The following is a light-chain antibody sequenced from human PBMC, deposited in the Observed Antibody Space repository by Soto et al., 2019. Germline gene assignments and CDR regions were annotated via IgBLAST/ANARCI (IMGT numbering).Light chain of an antibody. CDR2: DVS. V-gene: IGLV2-11*01. Sequence: QSALTQPRSVSGSPGQSVTISCTGTSSDVGGYNYVSWYQQHPGKAPKLMIYDVSKRPSGVPDRFSGSKSGNTASLAISALQSGDEADYSCCSCAGSYTWVFGTGTKVTVL. J-gene: IGLJ1*01. CDR1: SSDVGGYNY. CDR3: CSCAGSYTWV.